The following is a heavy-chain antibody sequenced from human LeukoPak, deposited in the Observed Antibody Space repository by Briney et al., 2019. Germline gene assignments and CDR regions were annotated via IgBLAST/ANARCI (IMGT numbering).Heavy chain of an antibody. V-gene: IGHV3-48*03. CDR3: ARGEAGPPAFQQRYYYYGMDV. J-gene: IGHJ6*02. CDR1: GFTFSSYE. CDR2: ISSSGSTI. Sequence: PGGSLRLSCAASGFTFSSYEMNWVRQAPGKGLEWVSYISSSGSTIYYADSVKGRFTISRDNAKNSLYLQMNSLRAEDTAVYYCARGEAGPPAFQQRYYYYGMDVWGQGTTVTVSS. D-gene: IGHD3-16*01.